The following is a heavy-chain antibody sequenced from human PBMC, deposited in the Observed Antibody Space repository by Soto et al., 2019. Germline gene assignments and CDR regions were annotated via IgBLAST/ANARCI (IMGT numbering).Heavy chain of an antibody. CDR1: GFTFSSYA. J-gene: IGHJ4*02. Sequence: LRLSCAASGFTFSSYAMSWVRQAPGKGLEWVSAISGSAGTTYYADSVKGRFTVSRDNSKNTLYLQMNSLSANDTAVYYCANYFGPGLGRFDYWGPGTLVTVSS. CDR3: ANYFGPGLGRFDY. CDR2: ISGSAGTT. D-gene: IGHD1-1*01. V-gene: IGHV3-23*01.